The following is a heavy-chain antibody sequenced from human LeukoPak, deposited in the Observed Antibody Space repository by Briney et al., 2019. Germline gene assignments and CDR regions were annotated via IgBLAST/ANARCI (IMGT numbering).Heavy chain of an antibody. D-gene: IGHD3-10*01. CDR1: GYSFTNFW. V-gene: IGHV5-51*01. Sequence: SGESLKISCKASGYSFTNFWIGWVRQLPGKGLEWMGVVFPDDSDTRYSPTFQGQVTISADKSITTAYLQWSSLKVSDSGIYYCARQRGNSGSVNWLDPWGQGTLVTVSS. J-gene: IGHJ5*02. CDR3: ARQRGNSGSVNWLDP. CDR2: VFPDDSDT.